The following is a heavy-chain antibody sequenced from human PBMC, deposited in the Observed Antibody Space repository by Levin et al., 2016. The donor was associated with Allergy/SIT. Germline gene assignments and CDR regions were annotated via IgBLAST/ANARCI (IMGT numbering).Heavy chain of an antibody. CDR1: GFTFSSYA. V-gene: IGHV3-23*01. Sequence: GGSLRLSCAASGFTFSSYAMSWVRQAPGKGLEWVSAIRDTGGSTHYADSVKGRFTISRDNSKNTLYLQMNSLRADDTAVYYCATRITILGVVVGTRPFDYWGQGTQVTVSS. D-gene: IGHD3-3*01. CDR3: ATRITILGVVVGTRPFDY. J-gene: IGHJ4*02. CDR2: IRDTGGST.